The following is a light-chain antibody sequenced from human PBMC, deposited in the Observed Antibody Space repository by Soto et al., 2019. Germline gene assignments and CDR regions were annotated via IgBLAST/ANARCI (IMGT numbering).Light chain of an antibody. V-gene: IGLV2-8*01. CDR3: SSHAGNKNYV. CDR2: EVS. J-gene: IGLJ1*01. Sequence: QSVLTQPPSASGSVGQSVTISCTGTSSDVGAYNYVSWYQQHPGKAPKLMIYEVSKRPSGVPDRFSGSKSGYTATLTVSGLQAEDEADYYCSSHAGNKNYVFGTGTKVTVL. CDR1: SSDVGAYNY.